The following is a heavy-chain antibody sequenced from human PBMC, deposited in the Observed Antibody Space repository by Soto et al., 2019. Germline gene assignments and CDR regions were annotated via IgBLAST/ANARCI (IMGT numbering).Heavy chain of an antibody. V-gene: IGHV1-46*03. J-gene: IGHJ4*02. Sequence: QVQLVQSGAEVKKPGASVKVSCKASGYTFTSYYMHWVRQAPGQGLEWMGIINPSGGSTSYAQKFKGRVTMIRDTSTSTVYMELSSLRSEDTAVYYCAREGGYDYIWGSYRLDYWGQGTLVTVSS. CDR3: AREGGYDYIWGSYRLDY. CDR2: INPSGGST. CDR1: GYTFTSYY. D-gene: IGHD3-16*02.